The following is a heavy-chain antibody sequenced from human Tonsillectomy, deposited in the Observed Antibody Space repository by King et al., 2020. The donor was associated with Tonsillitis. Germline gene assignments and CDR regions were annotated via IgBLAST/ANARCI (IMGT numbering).Heavy chain of an antibody. D-gene: IGHD3-9*01. V-gene: IGHV4-39*07. CDR1: GGSISSTIYY. CDR2: IYYSGST. J-gene: IGHJ4*02. Sequence: QLQESGPGLVKPSETLSLTCTVSGGSISSTIYYWGWICQPPGKGLEWIGSIYYSGSTYYNPSLKSRVTMSVDTSKNQFSLKLSSVNAADTAVYYCASQSTSEYYDTPLAYWGQGTLVTVSS. CDR3: ASQSTSEYYDTPLAY.